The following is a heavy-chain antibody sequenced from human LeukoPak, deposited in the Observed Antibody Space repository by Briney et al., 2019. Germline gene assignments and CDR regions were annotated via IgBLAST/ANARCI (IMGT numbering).Heavy chain of an antibody. V-gene: IGHV3-30*03. CDR2: ISYDGSNK. J-gene: IGHJ4*02. D-gene: IGHD3-9*01. Sequence: GGSLRLSCVASGFTFSNYGMHWVRQAPGKGLEWVAVISYDGSNKYYADSVKGRFTISRDNSKNTLYLQMNSLRAEDTAVYYCARVGYDILTGYFDYWGQGTLVTVSS. CDR1: GFTFSNYG. CDR3: ARVGYDILTGYFDY.